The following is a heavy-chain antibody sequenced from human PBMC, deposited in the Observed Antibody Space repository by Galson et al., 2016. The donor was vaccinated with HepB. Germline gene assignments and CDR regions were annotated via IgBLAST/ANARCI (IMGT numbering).Heavy chain of an antibody. Sequence: ISGDSVSSNSAAWSWVRQSPSRGLEWLGRTYYRSKWFRGYAVSEKGRITINPDTSKNQFSLRLDSVTPEDTAVYYCAGASNGYISYWGQGTLVTVSS. V-gene: IGHV6-1*01. CDR1: GDSVSSNSAA. CDR2: TYYRSKWFR. J-gene: IGHJ4*02. D-gene: IGHD5-24*01. CDR3: AGASNGYISY.